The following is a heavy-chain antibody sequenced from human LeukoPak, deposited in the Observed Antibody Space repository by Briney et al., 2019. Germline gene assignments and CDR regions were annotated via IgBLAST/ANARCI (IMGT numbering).Heavy chain of an antibody. D-gene: IGHD6-19*01. Sequence: GGSLRLSCAASEFTFSNFGMHWVRQAPGKGLEWVALIHYDGSKEYYADSVRGRFTISRDNSKNTLYLQMNSLTTADTGVYYCAKDTGYTSGRLDYWGQGTLLSVSS. CDR1: EFTFSNFG. J-gene: IGHJ4*02. V-gene: IGHV3-30*02. CDR3: AKDTGYTSGRLDY. CDR2: IHYDGSKE.